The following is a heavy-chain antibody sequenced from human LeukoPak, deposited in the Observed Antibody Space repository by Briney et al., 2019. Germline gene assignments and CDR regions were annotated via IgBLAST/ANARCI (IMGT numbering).Heavy chain of an antibody. CDR3: AGARYYDFWSGYPYYYYYYMDV. D-gene: IGHD3-3*01. CDR2: IYYSGST. J-gene: IGHJ6*03. Sequence: SETLSLTCTVSGGSISSHYWSWIRQPPGKGLEWIGYIYYSGSTNYNPSLKSRVTISVDTSKNQFSLKLSSVTAADTAVYYCAGARYYDFWSGYPYYYYYYMDVWGKGTTVTVSS. CDR1: GGSISSHY. V-gene: IGHV4-59*11.